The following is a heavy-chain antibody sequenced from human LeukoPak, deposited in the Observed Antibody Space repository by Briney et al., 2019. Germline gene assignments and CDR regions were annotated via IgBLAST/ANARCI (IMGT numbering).Heavy chain of an antibody. CDR2: ISGSGGST. Sequence: PGGSLRLSCAASRFTFSSYAMSWVRQVPGKGLEWVSAISGSGGSTYYADSVKGRFTISRDNSKNTLYLQMNSLRAEDTAVYYCATFGLFYYYDSSGYYDYWGQGTLVTVSS. D-gene: IGHD3-22*01. J-gene: IGHJ4*02. CDR1: RFTFSSYA. CDR3: ATFGLFYYYDSSGYYDY. V-gene: IGHV3-23*01.